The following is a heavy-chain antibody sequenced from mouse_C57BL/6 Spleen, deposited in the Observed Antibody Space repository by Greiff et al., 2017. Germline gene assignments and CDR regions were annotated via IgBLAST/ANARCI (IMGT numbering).Heavy chain of an antibody. CDR3: AEGSTAPSY. J-gene: IGHJ2*01. CDR2: IYPGDGDT. V-gene: IGHV1-82*01. CDR1: GYAFSSSW. Sequence: QVQLQQSGPELVKPGASVKISCKASGYAFSSSWMNWVKQRPGKGLEWIGRIYPGDGDTNYNGKFKGKATLTADKSSSTAYMQLSSLTSEDSAVYFCAEGSTAPSYWGQGTTLTVSS. D-gene: IGHD1-2*01.